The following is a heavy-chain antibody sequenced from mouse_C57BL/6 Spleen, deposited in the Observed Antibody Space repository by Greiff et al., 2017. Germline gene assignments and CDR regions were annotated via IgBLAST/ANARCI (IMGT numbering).Heavy chain of an antibody. CDR1: GYTFTSYW. D-gene: IGHD4-1*01. V-gene: IGHV1-69*01. J-gene: IGHJ2*01. CDR3: ARELGRGYYFDY. CDR2: IDPSASYT. Sequence: VQLQQPGAELVMPGASVKLSCKASGYTFTSYWMHWVKQRPGQGLEWIGEIDPSASYTNYNQKFKGKSTLTVDKSSSTAYMQLSSRTSEDAAVYYCARELGRGYYFDYWGQGTTLTVSS.